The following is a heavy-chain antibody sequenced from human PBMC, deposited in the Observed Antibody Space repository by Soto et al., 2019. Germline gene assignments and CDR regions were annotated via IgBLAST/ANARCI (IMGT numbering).Heavy chain of an antibody. D-gene: IGHD3-10*01. CDR2: IYYSGST. CDR3: ARDLHYYGSGSYYDYFDY. Sequence: PSETLSLTCTVSGGSISSYYWSWIRQPPGKGLEWIGYIYYSGSTNYNHSLKSRVTISVDTSKNQFSLKLSSVTAADTAVYYCARDLHYYGSGSYYDYFDYWGQGTLVTVSS. V-gene: IGHV4-59*01. J-gene: IGHJ4*02. CDR1: GGSISSYY.